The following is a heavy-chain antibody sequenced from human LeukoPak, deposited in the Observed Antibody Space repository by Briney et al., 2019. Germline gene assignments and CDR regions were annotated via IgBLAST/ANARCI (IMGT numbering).Heavy chain of an antibody. CDR3: EKGSGIYMIVDYYYMDV. Sequence: AVTVSFKASGGTLSSYAISWVGQAPGQGLAWMGGIIPIFGTAHYVHKFQGRVMNTVDESTSTAYIELSSLRSEDAAVYYCEKGSGIYMIVDYYYMDVWGKGTRVTVSS. J-gene: IGHJ6*03. D-gene: IGHD3-22*01. CDR1: GGTLSSYA. CDR2: IIPIFGTA. V-gene: IGHV1-69*01.